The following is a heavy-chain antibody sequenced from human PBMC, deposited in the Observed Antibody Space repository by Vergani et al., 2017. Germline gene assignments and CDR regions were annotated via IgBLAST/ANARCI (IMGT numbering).Heavy chain of an antibody. Sequence: QVQLVESGGGVVQPGRSLRRGCAASGFTFNQYGMHWVRQAPGKGLEWVAVTWYDGNNKQYAESVKGRFTISRDNSKSTMYLQMNSLRDEDTGVYYCARDLRLLYSRFDPWGQGTLVTVSS. D-gene: IGHD5-12*01. CDR1: GFTFNQYG. CDR2: TWYDGNNK. CDR3: ARDLRLLYSRFDP. J-gene: IGHJ5*02. V-gene: IGHV3-33*01.